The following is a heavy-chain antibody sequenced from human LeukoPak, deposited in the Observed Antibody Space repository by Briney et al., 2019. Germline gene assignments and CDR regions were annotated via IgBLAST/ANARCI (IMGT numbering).Heavy chain of an antibody. CDR3: ASMARHDLNDY. J-gene: IGHJ4*02. D-gene: IGHD2-21*02. CDR2: ISYDGSNK. Sequence: PGRSLRLSCAASGFTFSSYAMHWVRQAPGKGLEWVAVISYDGSNKYYADSVKGRFTISRDNSKNTLYLQMNSLRAEDTAVYYCASMARHDLNDYWGQGTLVTVSS. CDR1: GFTFSSYA. V-gene: IGHV3-30-3*01.